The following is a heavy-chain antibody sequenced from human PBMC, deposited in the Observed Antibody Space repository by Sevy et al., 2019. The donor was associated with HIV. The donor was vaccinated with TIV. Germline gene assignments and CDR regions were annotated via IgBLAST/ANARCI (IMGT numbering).Heavy chain of an antibody. CDR2: IKQDGSEK. V-gene: IGHV3-7*01. Sequence: GGSLRLSCAASGFTLSSYWMSWVRQAPGKGLEWVXNIKQDGSEKYYVDSVKGRFTISRDNAKNSLYLQMNSLRVEDTAAYYCARARAYYYDNSGYSFDYWGQGTLVTVSS. D-gene: IGHD3-22*01. J-gene: IGHJ4*02. CDR3: ARARAYYYDNSGYSFDY. CDR1: GFTLSSYW.